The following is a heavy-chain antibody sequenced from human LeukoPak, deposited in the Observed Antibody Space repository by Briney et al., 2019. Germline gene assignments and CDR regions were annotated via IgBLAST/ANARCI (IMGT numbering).Heavy chain of an antibody. J-gene: IGHJ4*02. CDR2: IWYGGSNK. V-gene: IGHV3-30*02. Sequence: PGGALRLSFAASGFTFSSYGMHWVRQAPGKGVGWVAVIWYGGSNKYYADSVKGRFTISRDNSKNTLYLQMNSLRAEDTAVYYCAKGGSGSYSFDYWGQGTLVTVSS. CDR1: GFTFSSYG. D-gene: IGHD3-10*01. CDR3: AKGGSGSYSFDY.